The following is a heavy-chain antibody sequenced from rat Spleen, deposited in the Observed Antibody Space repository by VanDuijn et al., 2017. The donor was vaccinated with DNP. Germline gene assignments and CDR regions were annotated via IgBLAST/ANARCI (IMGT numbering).Heavy chain of an antibody. CDR3: TTGQLLDY. CDR2: ISYDGSST. D-gene: IGHD1-10*01. J-gene: IGHJ2*01. CDR1: GFTFSDYY. Sequence: EVQLVESDGGLVQPGRSLKLSCAASGFTFSDYYMAWVRQAPAKGLEWVATISYDGSSTYYRDSVKGRFTISRDNAKNTLYLKMDSLRSEDTATYYCTTGQLLDYWGQGVMVTVSS. V-gene: IGHV5-20*01.